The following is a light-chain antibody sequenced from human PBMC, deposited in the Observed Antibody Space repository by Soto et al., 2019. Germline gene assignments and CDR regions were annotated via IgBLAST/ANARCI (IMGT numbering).Light chain of an antibody. J-gene: IGKJ1*01. V-gene: IGKV3-11*01. CDR3: QQRSNWPPT. CDR2: DAS. CDR1: QSVSSY. Sequence: EIVMTQSPATLSVSPGERVILSCRASQSVSSYLAWYQQKPGQAPRLLIYDASNRATGIPARFSGSGSGTDFTLTISSLEPEDFAVYYCQQRSNWPPTFGQGTKVDIK.